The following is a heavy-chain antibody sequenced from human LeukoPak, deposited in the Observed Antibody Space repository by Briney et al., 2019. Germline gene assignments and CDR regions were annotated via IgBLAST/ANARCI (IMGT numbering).Heavy chain of an antibody. Sequence: QSGGSLRLSCAASGFTFSNFAMSWVRQAPGKGLEWVAVISYDGSNKYYADSVKGRFTISRDNSKNTLYLQMNSLRAEDTAVYYCARDLTMVRGVILHTFDYWGQGTLVTVSS. CDR3: ARDLTMVRGVILHTFDY. CDR1: GFTFSNFA. CDR2: ISYDGSNK. J-gene: IGHJ4*02. D-gene: IGHD3-10*01. V-gene: IGHV3-30-3*01.